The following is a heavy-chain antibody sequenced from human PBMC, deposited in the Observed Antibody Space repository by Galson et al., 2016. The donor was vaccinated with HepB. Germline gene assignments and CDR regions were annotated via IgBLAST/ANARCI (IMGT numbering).Heavy chain of an antibody. V-gene: IGHV3-30*04. Sequence: SLRLSCAASGFSFSSYAMHWVRQAPGKGPEEVAIISYDGGNKFYADSVKDRFTISRDNSKNTLYLQMNSLRVEDTALYYCARSESGYESFDCWGQGTLVTVS. CDR1: GFSFSSYA. J-gene: IGHJ4*02. CDR3: ARSESGYESFDC. D-gene: IGHD5-12*01. CDR2: ISYDGGNK.